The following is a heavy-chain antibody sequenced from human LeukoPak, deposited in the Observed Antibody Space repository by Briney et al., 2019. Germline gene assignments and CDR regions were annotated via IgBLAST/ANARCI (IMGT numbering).Heavy chain of an antibody. CDR2: IIPILGIA. CDR3: ARVGPVNGYSSGWNAFDI. V-gene: IGHV1-69*04. Sequence: GASVKVSCKASGYTFTSYGISWVRQAPGQGLEWMGRIIPILGIANYAQKFQGRVTITADKSTSTAYMELSSLRSEDTAVYYCARVGPVNGYSSGWNAFDIWGQGTIVTVS. D-gene: IGHD6-19*01. CDR1: GYTFTSYG. J-gene: IGHJ3*02.